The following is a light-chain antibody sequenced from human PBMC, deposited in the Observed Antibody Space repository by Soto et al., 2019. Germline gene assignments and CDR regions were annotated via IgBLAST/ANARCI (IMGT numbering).Light chain of an antibody. J-gene: IGKJ3*01. CDR1: QSVSSSY. CDR2: DAS. CDR3: QHYGTSAL. V-gene: IGKV3-20*01. Sequence: EIVLTQSPGTLSLSPGERATLSCRASQSVSSSYLAWYQQKPGQAPRLLIYDASRAPSITDRCSGSGSGTYFTLTITRLEPEDFAVYYCQHYGTSALFGPGTKVDI.